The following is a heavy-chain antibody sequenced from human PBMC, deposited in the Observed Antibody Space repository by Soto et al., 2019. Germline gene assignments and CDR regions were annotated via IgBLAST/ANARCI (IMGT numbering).Heavy chain of an antibody. J-gene: IGHJ4*02. Sequence: EVQLVESGGGLVQPGGSLRLSCAASGFTFSSYWMHWVRQPPGKGLVWVSRINSDGSSTIYGDSVRGRFSVSRDNAKNTLYLQMHSLRAEDTAVYYCARGLVTPAAALDYWGQGTLVTVSS. D-gene: IGHD2-2*01. CDR2: INSDGSST. CDR3: ARGLVTPAAALDY. CDR1: GFTFSSYW. V-gene: IGHV3-74*01.